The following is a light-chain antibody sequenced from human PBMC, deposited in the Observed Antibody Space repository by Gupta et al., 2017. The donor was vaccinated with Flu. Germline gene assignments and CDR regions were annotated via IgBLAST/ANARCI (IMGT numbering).Light chain of an antibody. J-gene: IGKJ2*01. CDR2: GAS. V-gene: IGKV1-39*01. Sequence: EIKMTQSPPSLSASVGDSVTITCRASQPISNFLNWYQQKPGKAPRLLICGASSLQSGVPSRFSGSGSGTDFTLTISSLQPEDFATYYCQQSYSIPHTFGQGTKLEIK. CDR3: QQSYSIPHT. CDR1: QPISNF.